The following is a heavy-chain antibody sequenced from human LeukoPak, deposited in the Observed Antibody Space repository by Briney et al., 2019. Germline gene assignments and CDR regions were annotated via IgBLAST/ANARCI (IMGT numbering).Heavy chain of an antibody. J-gene: IGHJ3*02. CDR3: VRGSLLKYDILTNIAFDI. D-gene: IGHD3-9*01. CDR1: GFTFSNFG. CDR2: ISYNGHYE. V-gene: IGHV3-30*03. Sequence: PGKSLRLSCVASGFTFSNFGVHWVRQAPGKGLEWVAVISYNGHYEYYGESVKGRFTISRDNSKNTVSLQMDNLRIEDTAVYYCVRGSLLKYDILTNIAFDIWGQGTMVTVSS.